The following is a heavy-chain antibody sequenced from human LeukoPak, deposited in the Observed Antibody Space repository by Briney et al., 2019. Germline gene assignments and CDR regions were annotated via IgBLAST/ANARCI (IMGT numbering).Heavy chain of an antibody. D-gene: IGHD1-26*01. CDR1: GDRVSSNSAT. J-gene: IGHJ4*02. CDR2: TYYTSKWDN. Sequence: SQTLSLTCAISGDRVSSNSATWIWIRQSPSRGLEWLGRTYYTSKWDNDYAVSVKSRIKINPDTSKNQFSLHLNSVTPEDTAVYYCARSRSYSYDYWGQGTLVTVSS. CDR3: ARSRSYSYDY. V-gene: IGHV6-1*01.